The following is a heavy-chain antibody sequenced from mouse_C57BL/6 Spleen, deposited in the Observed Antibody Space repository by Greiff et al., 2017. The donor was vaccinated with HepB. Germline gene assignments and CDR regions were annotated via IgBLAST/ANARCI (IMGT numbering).Heavy chain of an antibody. V-gene: IGHV10-1*01. CDR1: GFSFNTYA. Sequence: EVQVVESGGGLVQPKGSLKLSCAAPGFSFNTYAMNWVRQAPRKGLEWVARIRRKSNNYSTYYADSVKDRFTIFRDDSESMLYLQMNNLKTEDTAMYYCVRQGNSSYGYAMDYWGQGTAVTVSS. D-gene: IGHD1-1*01. CDR3: VRQGNSSYGYAMDY. J-gene: IGHJ4*01. CDR2: IRRKSNNYST.